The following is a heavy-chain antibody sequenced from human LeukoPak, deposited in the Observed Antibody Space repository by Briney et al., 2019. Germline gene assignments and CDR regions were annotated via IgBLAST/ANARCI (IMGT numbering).Heavy chain of an antibody. CDR2: FYVGGAT. Sequence: PGGSLRLSCAVSGVSVTNNYMSWVRQAPGKGREGGSVFYVGGATYYADSVKGRFPISRDNSENTLYLQMKSLRAEDTAVYYCARGDGYNFFDYWGQGTLVTVSS. J-gene: IGHJ4*02. CDR1: GVSVTNNY. D-gene: IGHD5-24*01. V-gene: IGHV3-53*01. CDR3: ARGDGYNFFDY.